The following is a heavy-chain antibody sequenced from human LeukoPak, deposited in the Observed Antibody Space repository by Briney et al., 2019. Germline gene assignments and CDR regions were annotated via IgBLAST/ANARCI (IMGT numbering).Heavy chain of an antibody. CDR1: GYTFTSYG. J-gene: IGHJ4*02. CDR2: ISAYNGNT. V-gene: IGHV1-18*01. Sequence: GSVKVSCKASGYTFTSYGISWVRQAPGQGLEWMGWISAYNGNTNYAQKLQGRVTMTTDTSTSTAYMELRSLRSDDTAVYYCARIMGILSSSWSGDYWGQGTLVTVSS. D-gene: IGHD6-13*01. CDR3: ARIMGILSSSWSGDY.